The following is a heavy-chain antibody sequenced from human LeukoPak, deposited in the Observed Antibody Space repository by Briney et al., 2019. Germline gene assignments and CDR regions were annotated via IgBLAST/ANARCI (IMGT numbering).Heavy chain of an antibody. V-gene: IGHV4-39*01. CDR2: IYYSGST. Sequence: SETLSLTCTVSGGSISSSSYYWGWIRQPPGKGLEWIGSIYYSGSTYYNPSLKSRVTISVDTSKNQFSLKLSSVTAADTAVYYCARGNSGYDSNFDYWGQGTLVTVSS. D-gene: IGHD5-12*01. CDR3: ARGNSGYDSNFDY. CDR1: GGSISSSSYY. J-gene: IGHJ4*02.